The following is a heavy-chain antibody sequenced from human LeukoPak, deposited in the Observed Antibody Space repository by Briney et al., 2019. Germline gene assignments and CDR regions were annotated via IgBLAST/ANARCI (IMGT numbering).Heavy chain of an antibody. CDR1: GFTVSSNY. D-gene: IGHD6-19*01. Sequence: GGSLRLSCAASGFTVSSNYMSWVRQAPGKGLEWVSVIYSGGSTYYADSVKGRFTISRDNSKNTLYLQMNSLGAEDTAVYYCARVQGGCRWFDPWGQGTLVTVSS. V-gene: IGHV3-53*01. CDR3: ARVQGGCRWFDP. CDR2: IYSGGST. J-gene: IGHJ5*02.